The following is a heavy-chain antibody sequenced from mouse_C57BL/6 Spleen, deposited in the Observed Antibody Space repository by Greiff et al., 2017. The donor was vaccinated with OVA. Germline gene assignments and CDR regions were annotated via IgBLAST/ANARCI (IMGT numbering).Heavy chain of an antibody. CDR1: GYTFTSYW. J-gene: IGHJ1*03. V-gene: IGHV1-64*01. CDR3: ARRATVVATNFDV. CDR2: IHPNSGST. D-gene: IGHD1-1*01. Sequence: QVQLQQPGAELVKPGASVKLSCKASGYTFTSYWMHWVKQRPGQGLEWIGMIHPNSGSTNYNEKFKSKATLTVDKSSSTAYMQLSSLTSEDSAVYYCARRATVVATNFDVWGTGTTVTVSS.